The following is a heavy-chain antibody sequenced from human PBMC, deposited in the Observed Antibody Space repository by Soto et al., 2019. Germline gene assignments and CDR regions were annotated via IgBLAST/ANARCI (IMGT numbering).Heavy chain of an antibody. CDR1: GGSVNGYY. D-gene: IGHD3-3*01. CDR3: ATRITVFGLLIPPFDP. J-gene: IGHJ5*02. V-gene: IGHV4-34*02. Sequence: QVHLQQWGAGLLKPSETLSLTCAVYGGSVNGYYWNWIRQPPGKRLEWIGEINHTGGTHYNPSIKGRVTMSVDTSKNQFSLRLSSVTAADTAIYYCATRITVFGLLIPPFDPWGQGTQVTVSS. CDR2: INHTGGT.